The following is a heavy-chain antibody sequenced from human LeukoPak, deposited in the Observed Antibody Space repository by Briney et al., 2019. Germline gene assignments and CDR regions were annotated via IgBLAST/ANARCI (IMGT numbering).Heavy chain of an antibody. CDR3: ARGLYGPAADYYYYMDV. V-gene: IGHV1-69*06. CDR1: GGTFSSYA. J-gene: IGHJ6*03. Sequence: ASVKVSCKASGGTFSSYAISWVRQAPGQGLEWMGGIIPIFGTANYAQKFQGRVTITADKSTSTAYMELSSLRSEDTAVYYCARGLYGPAADYYYYMDVWGKGTTVTVSS. D-gene: IGHD2-2*01. CDR2: IIPIFGTA.